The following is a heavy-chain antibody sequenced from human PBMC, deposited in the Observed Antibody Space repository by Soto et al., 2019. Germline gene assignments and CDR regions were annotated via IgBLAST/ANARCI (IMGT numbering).Heavy chain of an antibody. CDR1: GFTFSSYG. D-gene: IGHD3-3*01. Sequence: GGSLRLSCAASGFTFSSYGMHWVRQAPGKGLEWVAVIWYDGSNKYYADSVKGRFTISRDNSKNTLYLQMNSLRAEDTAVYYCASSDYDFWSGYWYYFDYWGQGTLVTVS. V-gene: IGHV3-33*01. CDR2: IWYDGSNK. CDR3: ASSDYDFWSGYWYYFDY. J-gene: IGHJ4*02.